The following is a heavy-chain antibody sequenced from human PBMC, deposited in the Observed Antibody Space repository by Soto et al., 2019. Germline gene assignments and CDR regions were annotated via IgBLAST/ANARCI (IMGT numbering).Heavy chain of an antibody. V-gene: IGHV3-23*01. CDR2: ISGSGGST. D-gene: IGHD3-3*01. CDR3: AKHLRFLEWLRNYFDY. CDR1: GFTFSSYA. J-gene: IGHJ4*02. Sequence: EVQLLESGGGLVQPGGSLRLSCAASGFTFSSYAMSWVRQAPGKGLEWVSAISGSGGSTYYADSVKGRFTISRDNSKNTLYLQMNRLRAEDTAVYYCAKHLRFLEWLRNYFDYWGQGTLVTVSS.